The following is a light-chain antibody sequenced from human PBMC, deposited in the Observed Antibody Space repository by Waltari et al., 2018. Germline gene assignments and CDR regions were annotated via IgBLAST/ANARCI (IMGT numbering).Light chain of an antibody. V-gene: IGKV1-27*01. CDR2: AAS. CDR1: QGISNY. CDR3: QKYNGAPRT. J-gene: IGKJ1*01. Sequence: DIQMPQSPSSLSASAGDRVTITCRASQGISNYVAWYQQKPGKAPKLLIYAASTLQSGVPSRFSGSGSGTYFTLTISSLQPEDVATYYCQKYNGAPRTFGQGTKVEIK.